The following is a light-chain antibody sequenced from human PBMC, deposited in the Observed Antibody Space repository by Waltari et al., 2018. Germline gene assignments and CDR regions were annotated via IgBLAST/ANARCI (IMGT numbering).Light chain of an antibody. Sequence: VLTQPPSVSGAPGQRVTIPSTGSRSNIGTPYDVNWYQQLPGTAPKLLIHAGFSRPSGVPDRFSGSRSGASASLAITGLQAEDEGDYYCQSYDTSLGGSYVFGSGTKVTVL. CDR3: QSYDTSLGGSYV. CDR2: AGF. V-gene: IGLV1-40*01. CDR1: RSNIGTPYD. J-gene: IGLJ1*01.